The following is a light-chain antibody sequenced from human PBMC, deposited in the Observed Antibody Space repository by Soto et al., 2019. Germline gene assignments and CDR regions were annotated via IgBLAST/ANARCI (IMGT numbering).Light chain of an antibody. J-gene: IGKJ5*01. Sequence: EIVMTQSPATLSVSPGERATLSCRASQSVTSNLAWYQQKPGQAPRLLIYGASTRATGIPARFSGSGSGTEFTLTIRSLQSEDFAVYYCQQYNNWPPTFGQGTRLAIK. V-gene: IGKV3-15*01. CDR1: QSVTSN. CDR3: QQYNNWPPT. CDR2: GAS.